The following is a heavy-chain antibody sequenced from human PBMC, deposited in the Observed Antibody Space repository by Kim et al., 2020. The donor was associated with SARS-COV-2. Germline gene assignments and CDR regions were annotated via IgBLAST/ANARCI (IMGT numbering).Heavy chain of an antibody. D-gene: IGHD6-19*01. CDR2: ISYDGSNK. Sequence: GGSLRLSCAASGFTFSSYGMHWVRQAPGKGLEWVAVISYDGSNKYYADSVKGRFTISRDNSKNTLYLQMNSLRAEDTAVYYCAKERSSGRGPIESFDYWG. CDR1: GFTFSSYG. CDR3: AKERSSGRGPIESFDY. V-gene: IGHV3-30*18. J-gene: IGHJ4*01.